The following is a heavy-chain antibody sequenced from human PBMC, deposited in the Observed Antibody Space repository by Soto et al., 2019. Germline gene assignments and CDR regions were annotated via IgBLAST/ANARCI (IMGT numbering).Heavy chain of an antibody. CDR2: IYYSGST. V-gene: IGHV4-39*02. CDR3: ARGLGLGDC. J-gene: IGHJ4*02. Sequence: SETLSLTCTVSGGSISSSSYYWGWIRQPPGKGLEWIGSIYYSGSTYYNPSLKSRVTISVDTSTATVYMDLSALTSDDTAMYYCARGLGLGDCWGQGTLVTVSS. CDR1: GGSISSSSYY. D-gene: IGHD3-9*01.